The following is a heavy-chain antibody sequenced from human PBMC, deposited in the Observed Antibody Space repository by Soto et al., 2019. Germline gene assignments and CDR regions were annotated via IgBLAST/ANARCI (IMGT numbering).Heavy chain of an antibody. V-gene: IGHV1-69*13. CDR2: ITPIFGAA. CDR1: GGTFSNYA. CDR3: ARGWSYDILTAYSY. Sequence: VASVKVSCKASGGTFSNYAISWVRQAPGQGLEWMGGITPIFGAANYAQKFQGRVTITADESTNTAYMELSSLRSEDTALYYCARGWSYDILTAYSYWGQGTLVTVSS. D-gene: IGHD3-9*01. J-gene: IGHJ4*02.